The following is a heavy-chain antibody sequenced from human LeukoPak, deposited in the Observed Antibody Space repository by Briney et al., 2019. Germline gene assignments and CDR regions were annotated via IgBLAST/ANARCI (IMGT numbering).Heavy chain of an antibody. D-gene: IGHD6-19*01. J-gene: IGHJ4*02. CDR3: AKDVAPDSGWDLDY. Sequence: QAGGSLRLSCAASGFTFSTYSMTWVRQGPGKGLEWVSSIYNSGVKIFYADSVKGRFTIPRDNSKNTLYLQMNSLRVEDTAVYYCAKDVAPDSGWDLDYWGQGTLVTVSS. CDR1: GFTFSTYS. CDR2: IYNSGVKI. V-gene: IGHV3-23*01.